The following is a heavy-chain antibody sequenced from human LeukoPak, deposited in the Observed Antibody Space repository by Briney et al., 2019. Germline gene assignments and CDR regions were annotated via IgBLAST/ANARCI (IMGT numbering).Heavy chain of an antibody. CDR3: ARGELLQNYYMDV. D-gene: IGHD3-22*01. V-gene: IGHV3-30*04. CDR2: ISYDGSNK. CDR1: GFTFDDYA. Sequence: PGGSLRLSCAASGFTFDDYAMHWVRQAPGKGLEWVAVISYDGSNKYYADSVKGRFTISRDNAKNTLYLQMNSLRAEDTAVYYCARGELLQNYYMDVWGKGTTVTVSS. J-gene: IGHJ6*03.